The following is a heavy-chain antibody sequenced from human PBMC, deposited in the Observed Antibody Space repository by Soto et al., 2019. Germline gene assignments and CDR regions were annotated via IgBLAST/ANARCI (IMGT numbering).Heavy chain of an antibody. Sequence: SGGSLRLSCVGSGFTFSRYGMHWLRQAPGEGLEWMAVIVNDGSDRDYAASVAGRFTISRDNSKNTLYLQMDNLGVDDTAMYYCARDDEYEANGLDYWGQGTLVTVSS. CDR3: ARDDEYEANGLDY. J-gene: IGHJ4*02. CDR2: IVNDGSDR. CDR1: GFTFSRYG. D-gene: IGHD3-3*01. V-gene: IGHV3-33*01.